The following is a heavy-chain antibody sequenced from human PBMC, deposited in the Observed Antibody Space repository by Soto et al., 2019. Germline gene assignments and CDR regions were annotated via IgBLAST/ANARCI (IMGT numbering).Heavy chain of an antibody. D-gene: IGHD4-17*01. CDR1: GFTFTTNA. J-gene: IGHJ4*02. CDR2: VSGSGGKT. CDR3: AKDPYGGNSGNYFDY. Sequence: GGSLRLSCAASGFTFTTNAISWVRQAPGKGLEWVSAVSGSGGKTYYADSVKGRFTISRDNSKNTLYLQMNSLRAEDTAVYYCAKDPYGGNSGNYFDYWGQGTLVTVSS. V-gene: IGHV3-23*01.